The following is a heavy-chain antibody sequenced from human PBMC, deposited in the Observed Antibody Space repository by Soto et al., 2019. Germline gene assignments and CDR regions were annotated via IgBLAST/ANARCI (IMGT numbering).Heavy chain of an antibody. D-gene: IGHD3-16*01. Sequence: QVQLQEWGPGLVKPSETLSLTCTVSGASMNNYYGSWVRQPPGKGLEWIGYMYYSGGSNSNPSIKGRVTISVDTSKNQISLKLTSVTAADTAVYYCVRPGHSFGGVMWGQGTLVTVSS. CDR1: GASMNNYY. V-gene: IGHV4-59*01. CDR3: VRPGHSFGGVM. J-gene: IGHJ4*02. CDR2: MYYSGGS.